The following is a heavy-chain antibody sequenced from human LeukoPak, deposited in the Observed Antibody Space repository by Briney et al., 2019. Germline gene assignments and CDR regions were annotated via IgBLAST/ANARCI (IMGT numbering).Heavy chain of an antibody. Sequence: ASVKVSCKVSGYTRTELSMHWVRQDPGKGLEWMGGFDPEDGETIYAQKFQGRVTMTEDTSTDTAYMELSSLRSEDTAVYYCATDYPIAAAVKGAFDIWGQGTTVTFSS. J-gene: IGHJ3*02. V-gene: IGHV1-24*01. CDR2: FDPEDGET. D-gene: IGHD6-13*01. CDR1: GYTRTELS. CDR3: ATDYPIAAAVKGAFDI.